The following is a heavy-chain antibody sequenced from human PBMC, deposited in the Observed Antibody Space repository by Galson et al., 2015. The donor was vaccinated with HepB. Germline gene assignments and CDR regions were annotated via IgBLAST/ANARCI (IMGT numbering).Heavy chain of an antibody. CDR2: IKDDGRQK. J-gene: IGHJ4*02. CDR1: GFSFRSYW. CDR3: ARDSSGGWDY. D-gene: IGHD3-10*01. Sequence: SLRLSCAGSGFSFRSYWMTWVRQAPGKGLEWVANIKDDGRQKLYVDSVKGRFTISRDNNKNLVFLQMNGLRVEDTAVYFCARDSSGGWDYWGQGSLVTVSS. V-gene: IGHV3-7*03.